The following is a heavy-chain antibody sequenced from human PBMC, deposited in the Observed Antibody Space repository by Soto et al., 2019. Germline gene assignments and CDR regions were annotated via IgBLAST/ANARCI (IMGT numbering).Heavy chain of an antibody. D-gene: IGHD3-16*01. V-gene: IGHV1-2*04. Sequence: QVRLVQSGAEVKKPGASVKVSCKASGYTFTGYYIHWVRQAPGQRIEWMGWINPNSGGANIAQKSPGWVTKTRDTSRSTTYMELSRLRPNDTAVYFCARDYYDGSASHGFEIWCQRTMVTVAS. J-gene: IGHJ3*02. CDR3: ARDYYDGSASHGFEI. CDR2: INPNSGGA. CDR1: GYTFTGYY.